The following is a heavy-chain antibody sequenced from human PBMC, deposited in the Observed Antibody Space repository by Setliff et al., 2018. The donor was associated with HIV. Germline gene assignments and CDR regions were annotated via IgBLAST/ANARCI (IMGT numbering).Heavy chain of an antibody. D-gene: IGHD2-2*01. CDR2: IYPGDSNI. CDR3: ARGGYCSSANCPPNY. CDR1: GFTFTTYW. J-gene: IGHJ4*02. V-gene: IGHV5-51*01. Sequence: GESLKISCRGSGFTFTTYWIGWDRQMPGKGLEWMGIIYPGDSNIQYSPSFQGQVTISADKSISTAYLQWSSLKASDTAMYYCARGGYCSSANCPPNYWGQGTPVTVSS.